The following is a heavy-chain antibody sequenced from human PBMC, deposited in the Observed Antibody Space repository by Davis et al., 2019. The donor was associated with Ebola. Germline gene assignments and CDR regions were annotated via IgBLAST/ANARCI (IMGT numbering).Heavy chain of an antibody. Sequence: PGGSLRPSCAASGFTFSSYGMHWVRQAPGKGLEWVAVIWYDGSNKYYADSVKGRFTISSDNSKNTLYLQMNSLRAEDTAVYYCARNLYYDFWSGYYSNYYYGMDVWGQGTTVTVSS. V-gene: IGHV3-33*01. CDR1: GFTFSSYG. D-gene: IGHD3-3*01. J-gene: IGHJ6*02. CDR3: ARNLYYDFWSGYYSNYYYGMDV. CDR2: IWYDGSNK.